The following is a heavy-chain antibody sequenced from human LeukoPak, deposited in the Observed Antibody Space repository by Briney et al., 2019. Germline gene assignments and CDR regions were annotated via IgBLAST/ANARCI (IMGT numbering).Heavy chain of an antibody. J-gene: IGHJ4*02. CDR3: ARRKSIAAPSFDY. Sequence: PGGSLRLSCAASGFTFSSYSMKWVRQAPGKGLEWVSSISSSSSYIYYADSVKGRFTISRDNAKNSLYLQMNSLRAEDTAVYYCARRKSIAAPSFDYWGQGTLVTVSS. D-gene: IGHD6-6*01. CDR1: GFTFSSYS. CDR2: ISSSSSYI. V-gene: IGHV3-21*01.